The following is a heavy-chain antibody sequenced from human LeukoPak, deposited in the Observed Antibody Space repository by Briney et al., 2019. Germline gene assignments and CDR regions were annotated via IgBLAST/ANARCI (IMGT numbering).Heavy chain of an antibody. Sequence: GASVKVSCKASGGTFSSYAISWVRQAPGQGLEWMGGIIPIFGTANYAQKFQGRVTITTDESTSTAYMELSSLRSEDTAVYYCARSLFRDGVEYFQHWGQGTLVTVSS. V-gene: IGHV1-69*05. J-gene: IGHJ1*01. D-gene: IGHD3-10*01. CDR1: GGTFSSYA. CDR3: ARSLFRDGVEYFQH. CDR2: IIPIFGTA.